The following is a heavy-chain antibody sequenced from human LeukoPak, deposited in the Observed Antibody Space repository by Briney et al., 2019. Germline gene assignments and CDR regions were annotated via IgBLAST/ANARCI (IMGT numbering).Heavy chain of an antibody. CDR3: ARVASGNFYGAFDI. CDR2: ITPMFGTA. D-gene: IGHD1-26*01. Sequence: WASVKVSCKASGGTFSSYAINWVRQAPGQGLEWMGGITPMFGTAKYAQKFQGRVTITADESTSTAYMELSSLRSEDTAVYYCARVASGNFYGAFDIWGQGTMVTVSS. V-gene: IGHV1-69*13. J-gene: IGHJ3*02. CDR1: GGTFSSYA.